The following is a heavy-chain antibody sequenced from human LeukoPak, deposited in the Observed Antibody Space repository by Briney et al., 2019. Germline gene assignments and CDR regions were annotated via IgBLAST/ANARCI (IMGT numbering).Heavy chain of an antibody. V-gene: IGHV4-34*01. CDR2: INHSGST. CDR1: GGSFSGYY. Sequence: SATLSLTCAVYGGSFSGYYWSWIRQPPGKGLEWIGEINHSGSTNYNPSLKSRVTISVDTSKNQFSLKLSSVTAADTAVYYCARGRDDYVWGSYRRPPFDYWGQGTLVTVSS. CDR3: ARGRDDYVWGSYRRPPFDY. D-gene: IGHD3-16*02. J-gene: IGHJ4*02.